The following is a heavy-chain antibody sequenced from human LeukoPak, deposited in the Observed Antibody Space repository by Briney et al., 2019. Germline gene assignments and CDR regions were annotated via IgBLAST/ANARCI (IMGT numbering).Heavy chain of an antibody. CDR1: GGSISSSNW. J-gene: IGHJ4*02. V-gene: IGHV4-4*02. D-gene: IGHD3-22*01. CDR3: ARGKPPHYYYDSSGYYDY. Sequence: PSGTLSLTCAVSGGSISSSNWWSWVRPPPGKGLEWIGEIYHSGSTNYNPSLKSRVTISVDKSKNQFSLKLSSVTAADTAVYYCARGKPPHYYYDSSGYYDYWGQGTLVTVSS. CDR2: IYHSGST.